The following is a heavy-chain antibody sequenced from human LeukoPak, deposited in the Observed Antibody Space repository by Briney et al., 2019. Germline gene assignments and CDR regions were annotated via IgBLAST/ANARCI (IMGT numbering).Heavy chain of an antibody. Sequence: PSETLSLTCAVSGGSISSGGYSWSWIRQPPGKGLEWIGYIFHSGSTYYNPSLKSRVTISADRSKNQFSLKLSSVTAADTAVYYCATIPLDTDAFDIWGQGTMVTVSS. J-gene: IGHJ3*02. CDR2: IFHSGST. D-gene: IGHD2-21*01. CDR1: GGSISSGGYS. CDR3: ATIPLDTDAFDI. V-gene: IGHV4-30-2*01.